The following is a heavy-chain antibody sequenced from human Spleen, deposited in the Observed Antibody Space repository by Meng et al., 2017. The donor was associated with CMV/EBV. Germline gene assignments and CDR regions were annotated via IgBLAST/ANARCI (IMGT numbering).Heavy chain of an antibody. V-gene: IGHV3-7*01. CDR2: IKEDRSEK. CDR3: ARDIRGSDYYYGMDV. J-gene: IGHJ6*02. D-gene: IGHD3-10*01. CDR1: GFTFSSYW. Sequence: GGSLRLSCAASGFTFSSYWMSWVRQAPGKGLEWVANIKEDRSEKYYVDSVRGRFTISRDNAKNSLFLQMNSLRAEDTAVYYCARDIRGSDYYYGMDVWGQGTTVTVSS.